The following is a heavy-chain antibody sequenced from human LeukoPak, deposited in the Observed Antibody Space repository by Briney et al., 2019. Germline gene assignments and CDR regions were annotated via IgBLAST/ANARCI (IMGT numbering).Heavy chain of an antibody. D-gene: IGHD3-16*01. Sequence: PGGSLRLSCAASGFTFSTYAMSWVRQAPGEGLQWVSGISNSGDSTYYLDSVKGRFTISRDNSKNTLHLQMSSLRAEDTAVYYCAREGEAFDYWGQGTLVTVSS. CDR1: GFTFSTYA. J-gene: IGHJ4*02. CDR3: AREGEAFDY. CDR2: ISNSGDST. V-gene: IGHV3-23*01.